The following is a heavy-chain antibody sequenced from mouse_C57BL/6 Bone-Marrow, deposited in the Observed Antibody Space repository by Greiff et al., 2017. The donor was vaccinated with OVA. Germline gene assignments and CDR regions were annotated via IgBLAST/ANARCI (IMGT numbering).Heavy chain of an antibody. Sequence: VQLQQSGPGLAKPSQTLSLSCSVTGYSITSDYWNWIRKFPGHKLEYMGYISYSGGTYYNPSLNSRISITRDTSKNQYYLQLNSVTTEDTATNYCARDYGSSPWYFDVWGTGTTVTVSS. J-gene: IGHJ1*03. V-gene: IGHV3-8*01. D-gene: IGHD1-1*01. CDR2: ISYSGGT. CDR3: ARDYGSSPWYFDV. CDR1: GYSITSDY.